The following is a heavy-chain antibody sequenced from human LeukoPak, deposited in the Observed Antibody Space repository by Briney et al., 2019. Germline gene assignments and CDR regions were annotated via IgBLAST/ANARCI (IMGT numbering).Heavy chain of an antibody. CDR2: INHSGST. Sequence: SETLSLTCAVYGGSFSGYYWSWIRQPPGKGLEWIGEINHSGSTNYNPSPKSRVTISVDTSKNQFSLKLSSVTAADTAVYYCARRGPVILRFLEWPKLDIWGQGTMVTVSS. D-gene: IGHD3-3*01. J-gene: IGHJ3*02. CDR1: GGSFSGYY. CDR3: ARRGPVILRFLEWPKLDI. V-gene: IGHV4-34*01.